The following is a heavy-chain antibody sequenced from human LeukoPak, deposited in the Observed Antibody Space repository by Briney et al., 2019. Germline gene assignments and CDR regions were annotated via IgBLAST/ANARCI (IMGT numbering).Heavy chain of an antibody. J-gene: IGHJ6*02. CDR1: GFTLSSYG. CDR3: AEGTMANGPQVPYYYYYGMDV. Sequence: QPGGSLRLSCAASGFTLSSYGMHWVRQAPGKGLEWVAVISYDGSNKYYADSVKGRFTISRDNSKNTLYLQMNSLRAEDTAVYYCAEGTMANGPQVPYYYYYGMDVWGQGTTVTVSS. D-gene: IGHD1-7*01. CDR2: ISYDGSNK. V-gene: IGHV3-30*03.